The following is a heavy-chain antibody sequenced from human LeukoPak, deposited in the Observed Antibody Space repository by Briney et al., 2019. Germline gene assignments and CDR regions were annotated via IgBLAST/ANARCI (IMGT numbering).Heavy chain of an antibody. D-gene: IGHD7-27*01. CDR2: IYSGGHT. V-gene: IGHV3-53*01. J-gene: IGHJ4*02. Sequence: GGSLRLSCAASGFTVSSNYMSWVRQAPGRGLEWVSVIYSGGHTYYADFVKGRFTISRDNSKNTLFLQMNSLGAEDTAVYYRVRDDLGIDYWGQGTLVTVSS. CDR3: VRDDLGIDY. CDR1: GFTVSSNY.